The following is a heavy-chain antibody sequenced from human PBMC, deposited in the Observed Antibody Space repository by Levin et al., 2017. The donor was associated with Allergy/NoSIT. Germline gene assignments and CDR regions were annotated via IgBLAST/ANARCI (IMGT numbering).Heavy chain of an antibody. D-gene: IGHD6-25*01. CDR3: ARHGFYYYYMDV. CDR1: GASIRSGGYY. CDR2: IYYRGNY. Sequence: SQTLSLTCTVSGASIRSGGYYWTWIRQHPGKGLEWIGSIYYRGNYYYNPSLSSRLTISVDTSKNQFSLKLHSVTAADTAVYYCARHGFYYYYMDVWGNGTTVTVSS. J-gene: IGHJ6*03. V-gene: IGHV4-31*03.